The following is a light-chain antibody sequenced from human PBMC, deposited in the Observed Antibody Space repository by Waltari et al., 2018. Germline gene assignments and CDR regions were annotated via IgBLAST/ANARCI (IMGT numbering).Light chain of an antibody. V-gene: IGKV1-33*01. Sequence: DIQMTHSPSSLSASVGDRVTITCQASQDISNYFNWYQQQPVKAPNLLIYEASKLETGVASRVSGSGAGTDVTYTISILPPEDIATHDVQHDDNVLVSFGPGIKLDIK. CDR3: QHDDNVLVS. CDR2: EAS. J-gene: IGKJ3*01. CDR1: QDISNY.